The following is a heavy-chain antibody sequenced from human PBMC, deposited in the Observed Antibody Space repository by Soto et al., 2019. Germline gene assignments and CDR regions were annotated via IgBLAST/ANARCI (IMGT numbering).Heavy chain of an antibody. CDR1: GFSFSDYS. CDR3: ARLPKGSLVTA. V-gene: IGHV3-21*05. D-gene: IGHD2-21*02. Sequence: GGSLRLSCVASGFSFSDYSMNWVRQAPGKGLQWVSYISSSSDYTYYADSVKGRFTVSRDNAKNALFLQMNSLRDDDTATYYCARLPKGSLVTAWGQGTRVTVSS. J-gene: IGHJ4*02. CDR2: ISSSSDYT.